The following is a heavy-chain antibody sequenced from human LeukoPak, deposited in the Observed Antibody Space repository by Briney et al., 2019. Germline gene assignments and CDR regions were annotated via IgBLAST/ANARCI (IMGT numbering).Heavy chain of an antibody. V-gene: IGHV3-48*04. Sequence: GGSLRLSCAAPRFTFSNYGVNWVRQAPGKGLEWVSYINSRSSTIYYADSVKGRFTISRDNAKNSLYLQMNSLRAEDTAVYYCARDRSEWLRFEYYYYGMDVWGQGTTVTVSS. CDR1: RFTFSNYG. CDR3: ARDRSEWLRFEYYYYGMDV. D-gene: IGHD5-12*01. CDR2: INSRSSTI. J-gene: IGHJ6*02.